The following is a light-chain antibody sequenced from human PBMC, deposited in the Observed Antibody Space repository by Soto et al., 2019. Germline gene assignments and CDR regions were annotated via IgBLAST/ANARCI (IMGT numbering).Light chain of an antibody. CDR1: SWDVGGYND. J-gene: IGLJ1*01. CDR2: EVS. CDR3: SSYAGSNNLGV. Sequence: QSALTKPPSASGYPVQSVTISCNGTSWDVGGYNDVSWYQQHPGKAPKLMIYEVSKRPSGVPDRFSGSKSVNTASLTVSGLQAEDEDDYYCSSYAGSNNLGVVGTGTKLTVL. V-gene: IGLV2-8*01.